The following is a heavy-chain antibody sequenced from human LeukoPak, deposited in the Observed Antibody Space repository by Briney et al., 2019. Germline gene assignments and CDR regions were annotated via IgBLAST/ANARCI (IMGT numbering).Heavy chain of an antibody. J-gene: IGHJ4*02. CDR3: AGGTYDYVWGSYRQDY. Sequence: GGSLRLSCAASGFTFSNCEMNWVRQAPGKGLEWVSYISSSGTLIHYADSVKGRFTISRDNAKNSLYLQMNSLRAEDTAVYYCAGGTYDYVWGSYRQDYWGQGTLVTVSS. D-gene: IGHD3-16*02. V-gene: IGHV3-48*03. CDR2: ISSSGTLI. CDR1: GFTFSNCE.